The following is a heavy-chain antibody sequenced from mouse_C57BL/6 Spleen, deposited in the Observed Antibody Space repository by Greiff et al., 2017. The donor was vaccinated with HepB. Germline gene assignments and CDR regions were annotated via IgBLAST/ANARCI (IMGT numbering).Heavy chain of an antibody. CDR3: ARGDYYGSRDYYAMDY. V-gene: IGHV1-47*01. Sequence: QVHVKQSGAELVKPGASVKMSCKASGYTFTTYPIEWMKQNHGKSLEWIGNFHPYNDDTKYNEKFKGKATLTVEKSSSTVYLELSRLTSDDSAVYYCARGDYYGSRDYYAMDYWGQGTSVTVSS. CDR1: GYTFTTYP. CDR2: FHPYNDDT. D-gene: IGHD1-1*01. J-gene: IGHJ4*01.